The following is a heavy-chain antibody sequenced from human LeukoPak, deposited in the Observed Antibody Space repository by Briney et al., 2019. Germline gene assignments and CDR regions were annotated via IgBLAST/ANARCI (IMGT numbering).Heavy chain of an antibody. V-gene: IGHV4-34*01. D-gene: IGHD3-22*01. CDR1: GGSFSGYY. Sequence: PSETLSLTCAGYGGSFSGYYWSWLRQPPGKGLEWIGEINHSGSTNYNPSLKSRVTISVDTSKNQFSLKLSSVTAADTAVYYCARQTDRDYYDTLWRMDVWGQGTTVTVSS. CDR2: INHSGST. J-gene: IGHJ6*02. CDR3: ARQTDRDYYDTLWRMDV.